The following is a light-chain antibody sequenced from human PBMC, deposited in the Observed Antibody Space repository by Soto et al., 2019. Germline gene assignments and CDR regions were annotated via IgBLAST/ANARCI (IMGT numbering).Light chain of an antibody. Sequence: DIQMTQSPSSVSASVGDRVTITCRASQGISSRLAWYQQKPGKAPNLLIYAASRLQSGVPSRFSGTGSGTDFTLNISRLQPEDFAIYYCQQADSFPLTFGGGTKVEVK. CDR1: QGISSR. CDR2: AAS. J-gene: IGKJ4*01. CDR3: QQADSFPLT. V-gene: IGKV1-12*01.